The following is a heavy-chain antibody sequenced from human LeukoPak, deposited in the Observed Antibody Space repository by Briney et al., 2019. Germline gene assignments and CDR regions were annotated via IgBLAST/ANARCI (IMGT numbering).Heavy chain of an antibody. D-gene: IGHD3-10*01. J-gene: IGHJ4*02. Sequence: GGSLRLSCEASGYIFSSYAMSWVRQAPGKGLEWVSVISNSGATTDYADSVKGRFTISRDNSKNTLSLQMNSLRAEDTAVYYCAKEELYYYGSGTYYTLAPFDYWGQATLVTVSS. CDR2: ISNSGATT. CDR1: GYIFSSYA. CDR3: AKEELYYYGSGTYYTLAPFDY. V-gene: IGHV3-23*01.